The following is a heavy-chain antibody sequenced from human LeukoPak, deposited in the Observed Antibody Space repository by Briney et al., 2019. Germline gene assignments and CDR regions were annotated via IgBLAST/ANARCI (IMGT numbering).Heavy chain of an antibody. CDR3: AKTLRGYQGYYFDY. Sequence: GGSLILSCAASGFPFSSYAMSWVRPAPGKGLEWVSAISGSGGSTYYADSAKGRFTISRDNSKNTLYLQMNSLRAEDTAVYYCAKTLRGYQGYYFDYWGQGTLVTVSS. J-gene: IGHJ4*02. V-gene: IGHV3-23*01. D-gene: IGHD3-16*02. CDR1: GFPFSSYA. CDR2: ISGSGGST.